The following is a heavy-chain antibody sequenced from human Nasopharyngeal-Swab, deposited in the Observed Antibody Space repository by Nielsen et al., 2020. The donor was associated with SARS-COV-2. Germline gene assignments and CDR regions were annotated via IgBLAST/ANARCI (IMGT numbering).Heavy chain of an antibody. CDR3: ARDAPAHYGAFY. Sequence: GESLKISCAASGFTFSSFGMHWVRQAPGKGLEWVAFIAHDASNEYYGDSVKGRFTSSRDNAKNSLYLQMNSLRVEDTAVYYCARDAPAHYGAFYWGRGTLVTVSS. CDR2: IAHDASNE. D-gene: IGHD4-17*01. J-gene: IGHJ4*02. CDR1: GFTFSSFG. V-gene: IGHV3-30*03.